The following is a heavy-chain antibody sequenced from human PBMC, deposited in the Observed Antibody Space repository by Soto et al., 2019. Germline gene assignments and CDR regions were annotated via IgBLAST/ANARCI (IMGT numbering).Heavy chain of an antibody. J-gene: IGHJ6*02. CDR1: GGSISSGGYY. CDR3: ASSGSYSDYYYGMDV. Sequence: SETLSLTCTVSGGSISSGGYYWSWIRQHPGKGLEWIGYIYYSGSTYYNPSLKSRVTISVDTSKNQFSLKLSSVTAADTAVYYCASSGSYSDYYYGMDVLGQGTTVTVSS. CDR2: IYYSGST. D-gene: IGHD3-10*01. V-gene: IGHV4-31*03.